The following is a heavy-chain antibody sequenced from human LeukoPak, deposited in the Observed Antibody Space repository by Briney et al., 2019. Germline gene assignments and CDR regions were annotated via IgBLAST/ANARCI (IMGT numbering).Heavy chain of an antibody. V-gene: IGHV3-11*06. D-gene: IGHD2-15*01. J-gene: IGHJ3*02. Sequence: GGSLRLSCAVSGFTFTDTYMTWIRQAPGKGLEWVSSISSSSSYIYYADSVKGRFTISRDNAKNSLYLQMNSRRAEDTAVYYCARDSSASDAFDIWGQGTMVTVSS. CDR3: ARDSSASDAFDI. CDR2: ISSSSSYI. CDR1: GFTFTDTY.